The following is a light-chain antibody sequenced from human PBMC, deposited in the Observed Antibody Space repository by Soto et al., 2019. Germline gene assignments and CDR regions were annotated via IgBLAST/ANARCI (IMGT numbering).Light chain of an antibody. CDR2: GAS. Sequence: EIAMTQSPATLSVSPGERATLSCRASQSVNSNLAWYQQKPGQAPRLLIYGASTRATGIPARFSGSGSGTEFTVAISSLQSEDFAVYYCQQYNEWPLTFGGGTKVEIK. CDR1: QSVNSN. CDR3: QQYNEWPLT. V-gene: IGKV3-15*01. J-gene: IGKJ4*01.